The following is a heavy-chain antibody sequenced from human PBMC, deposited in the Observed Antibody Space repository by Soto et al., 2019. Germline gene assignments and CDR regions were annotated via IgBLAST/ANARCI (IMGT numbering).Heavy chain of an antibody. V-gene: IGHV3-30-3*01. CDR3: ARDGAYSSGWYGRLYYFDY. J-gene: IGHJ4*02. CDR1: GFTFSSYA. CDR2: ISYDGSNK. Sequence: QVQLVESGGGVVQPGRSLRLSCAASGFTFSSYAMHWVRQAPGKGLEWVAVISYDGSNKYYADSVKGRFTISRDNSKNTLDLQMNSLRAEDTAVYYCARDGAYSSGWYGRLYYFDYWGQGTLVTVSS. D-gene: IGHD6-19*01.